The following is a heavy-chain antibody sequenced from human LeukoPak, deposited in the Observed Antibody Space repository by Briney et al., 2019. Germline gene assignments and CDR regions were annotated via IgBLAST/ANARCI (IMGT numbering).Heavy chain of an antibody. CDR2: IYWDDDK. J-gene: IGHJ5*02. CDR1: GFSLSTSGVG. D-gene: IGHD2-8*02. Sequence: SGPTLVKPTQTLTLTCTFSGFSLSTSGVGVGWIRQPPGKALEWLALIYWDDDKRYSPSLKSRLTITKDTSKNQVVLTMTNMDPVDTATYYCAHRRSLSLPTGNWFDPWGQGTLVTVSS. CDR3: AHRRSLSLPTGNWFDP. V-gene: IGHV2-5*02.